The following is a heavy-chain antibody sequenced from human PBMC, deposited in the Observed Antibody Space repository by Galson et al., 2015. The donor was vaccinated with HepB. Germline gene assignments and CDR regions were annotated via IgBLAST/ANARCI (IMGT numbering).Heavy chain of an antibody. V-gene: IGHV5-10-1*01. D-gene: IGHD4-23*01. CDR1: GYSFTSYW. CDR3: ARREGLRWGYNAFDI. Sequence: QSGAEVKKPGESLRISCKGSGYSFTSYWISWVRQMPGKGLEWMGRIDPSDSYTNYSPSFQGHVTISADKSISTAYLQWSSLKASDTAMYYCARREGLRWGYNAFDIWGQGTMVTVSS. J-gene: IGHJ3*02. CDR2: IDPSDSYT.